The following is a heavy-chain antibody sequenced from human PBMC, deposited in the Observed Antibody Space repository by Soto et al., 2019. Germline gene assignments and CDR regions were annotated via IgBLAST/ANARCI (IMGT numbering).Heavy chain of an antibody. CDR2: IYFSGST. Sequence: QLQLEESGPGLVKPSQTLSLTCAVSGGSISNGGYYWSWIRQHPGKGLEWIGSIYFSGSTYYNPSLKSRVTTSVATPKNQFSLKLRSVTAADTAVYYCARDTHSQQPNQRWGGGYMDVWGKGTTVTVSS. CDR1: GGSISNGGYY. V-gene: IGHV4-31*11. D-gene: IGHD6-13*01. CDR3: ARDTHSQQPNQRWGGGYMDV. J-gene: IGHJ6*03.